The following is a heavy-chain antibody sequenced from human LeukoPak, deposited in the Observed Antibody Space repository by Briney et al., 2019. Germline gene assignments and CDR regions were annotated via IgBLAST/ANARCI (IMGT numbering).Heavy chain of an antibody. CDR3: ARVGYCGGDCYPFDY. J-gene: IGHJ4*02. V-gene: IGHV4-34*01. Sequence: SETLSLTCAVYGGSFSGYYWSWIRQPPGKGLEWIGEINHSGSTNYNPSLKSRVTISVDTSKNQFSLKLSSVTAADTAVYYCARVGYCGGDCYPFDYWGQGTLTTVSS. D-gene: IGHD2-21*02. CDR1: GGSFSGYY. CDR2: INHSGST.